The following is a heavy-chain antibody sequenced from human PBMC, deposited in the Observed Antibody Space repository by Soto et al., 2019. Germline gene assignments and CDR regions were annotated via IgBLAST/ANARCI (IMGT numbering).Heavy chain of an antibody. Sequence: SETLSLTCAVSGYSISSGYYWGCIRQPPGKGLEWIGSIHYSGYTYYNPSLKSRATMSVDTSNNQFSLRLGSVTAADTAVYYCTRVPESLEIVDFWGQGTLVTVSS. V-gene: IGHV4-38-2*01. J-gene: IGHJ4*02. CDR1: GYSISSGYY. CDR3: TRVPESLEIVDF. CDR2: IHYSGYT. D-gene: IGHD1-1*01.